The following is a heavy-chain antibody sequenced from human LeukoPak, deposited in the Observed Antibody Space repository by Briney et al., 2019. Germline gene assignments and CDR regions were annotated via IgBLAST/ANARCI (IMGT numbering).Heavy chain of an antibody. J-gene: IGHJ4*02. D-gene: IGHD2-21*02. CDR1: GYTFTGYY. V-gene: IGHV1-2*06. CDR3: ARDLYCGGDCYTDY. Sequence: ASVKVSCKASGYTFTGYYMHWVRQAPGQGLEWMGRINPNSGGTNYAQKFQGRVTMTRDTSISTAYMELSSLRSDDTAVYYCARDLYCGGDCYTDYWGQGTLVTVSS. CDR2: INPNSGGT.